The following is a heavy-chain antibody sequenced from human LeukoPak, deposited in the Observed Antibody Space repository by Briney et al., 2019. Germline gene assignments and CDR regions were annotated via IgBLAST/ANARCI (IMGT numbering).Heavy chain of an antibody. D-gene: IGHD3-22*01. Sequence: ASVKVSCKVSGYTLTELSMHWVRQAPGKGLEWMGGFDPEDGETIYAQKFQGRVAMTEDTSTDTAYMELSSLTSEDTAVYYCARGLYDSSGYGFDYWGRGTLFTVSS. J-gene: IGHJ4*02. CDR1: GYTLTELS. V-gene: IGHV1-24*01. CDR2: FDPEDGET. CDR3: ARGLYDSSGYGFDY.